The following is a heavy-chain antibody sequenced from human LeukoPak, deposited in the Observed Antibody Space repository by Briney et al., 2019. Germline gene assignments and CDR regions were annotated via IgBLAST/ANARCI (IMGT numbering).Heavy chain of an antibody. D-gene: IGHD3-22*01. CDR3: ARAYYDSSGYLTSDY. CDR2: INWNGGST. Sequence: GGSLRLSCAASGFTFDDYGMSWVRQAPGKGLEWVSGINWNGGSTGYADSVKGRFTISRDNAKNSLYLQMNSLRAEDTALYYCARAYYDSSGYLTSDYWGQRTLVTVSS. V-gene: IGHV3-20*04. J-gene: IGHJ4*02. CDR1: GFTFDDYG.